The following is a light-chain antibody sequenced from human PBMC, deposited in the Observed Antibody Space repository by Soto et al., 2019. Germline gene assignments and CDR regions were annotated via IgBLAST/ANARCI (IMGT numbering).Light chain of an antibody. CDR1: SSDVDDYNY. CDR3: CSYGGTFYV. J-gene: IGLJ1*01. V-gene: IGLV2-11*01. Sequence: QSALTQPRSVSGSPGQSVTISCTGTSSDVDDYNYVSWFQQNPGKAPKLRIYDVSERPSGVPDRFSGSKSGNTASLTISGLQAEDEADYYCCSYGGTFYVFGTGTKLTVL. CDR2: DVS.